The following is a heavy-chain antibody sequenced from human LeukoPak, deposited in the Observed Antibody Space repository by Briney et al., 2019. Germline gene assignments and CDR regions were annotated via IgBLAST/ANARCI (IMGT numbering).Heavy chain of an antibody. Sequence: ASVKVSCKASGYTFTNYYMHWVRQAPGQGLEWMGIVNPSGGSTSYAQKFQGRVTMTRDTSTSTVYMELRSLGSEDTALYYCWRGRFPTKRRSYYYGALDIWGQGTMVTVSS. D-gene: IGHD3-22*01. V-gene: IGHV1-46*01. CDR1: GYTFTNYY. CDR2: VNPSGGST. CDR3: WRGRFPTKRRSYYYGALDI. J-gene: IGHJ3*02.